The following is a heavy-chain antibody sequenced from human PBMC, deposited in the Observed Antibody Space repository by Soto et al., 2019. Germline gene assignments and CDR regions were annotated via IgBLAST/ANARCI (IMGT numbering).Heavy chain of an antibody. J-gene: IGHJ5*02. CDR1: GGSFSGYY. Sequence: SETLSLTCAVYGGSFSGYYWSWIRQPPGKGLEWIGEINHSGSTNYNPSLKSRVTISVDTSKNQFSLKLSSVTAADTAVYYCARGESRRITIFGVVIQPANCFDPWGQGTLVTVSS. V-gene: IGHV4-34*01. D-gene: IGHD3-3*01. CDR2: INHSGST. CDR3: ARGESRRITIFGVVIQPANCFDP.